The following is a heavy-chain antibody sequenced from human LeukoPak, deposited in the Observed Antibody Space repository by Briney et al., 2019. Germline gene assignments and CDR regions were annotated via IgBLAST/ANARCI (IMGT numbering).Heavy chain of an antibody. V-gene: IGHV4-59*01. D-gene: IGHD6-13*01. Sequence: SETLSLTCTVSGASISSYYWSWNRQPPGKGLEWIGYIYYSGSTNYNPSLKSRVTISVDTSKNQFSLKLSSVTAADTAEYYCARDFFVSSSYRAFDIWGQGTMVTVSP. CDR3: ARDFFVSSSYRAFDI. CDR2: IYYSGST. J-gene: IGHJ3*02. CDR1: GASISSYY.